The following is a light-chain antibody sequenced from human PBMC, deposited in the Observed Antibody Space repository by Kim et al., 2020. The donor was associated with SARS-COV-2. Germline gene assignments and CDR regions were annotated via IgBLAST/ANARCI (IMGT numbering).Light chain of an antibody. CDR3: QSYDSSNWV. V-gene: IGLV6-57*03. Sequence: GKTVTISCTRSSGSIAGNYVQWSQQRPGSAPTTVIYEDNQRPSGVPDRFSGSIDSSSNSASLTISGLKTEDEADYYCQSYDSSNWVFGGGTQLTVL. CDR1: SGSIAGNY. CDR2: EDN. J-gene: IGLJ3*02.